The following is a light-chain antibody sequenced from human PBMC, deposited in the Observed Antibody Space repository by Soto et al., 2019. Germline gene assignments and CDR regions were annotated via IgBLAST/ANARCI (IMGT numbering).Light chain of an antibody. CDR1: QSIANR. J-gene: IGKJ2*01. Sequence: DIQLTQSPSFLSASGGDRVTITCRASQSIANRLAWYQQKPGKTPKLLIYGASTLESGVPSRFSGSGSGTEFTLTVSRLHTDDVATYYCKHYNRSYTFGQGTKLEIK. CDR3: KHYNRSYT. V-gene: IGKV1-5*01. CDR2: GAS.